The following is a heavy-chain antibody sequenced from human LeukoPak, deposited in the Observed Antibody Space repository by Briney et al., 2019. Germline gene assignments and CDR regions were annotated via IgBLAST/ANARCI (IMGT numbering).Heavy chain of an antibody. D-gene: IGHD3-22*01. Sequence: GGSLRLSCAASGFTFSSYGMHWVRQAPGKGLEWVSAISGSGGSTYYADSVKGRFTISRDNSKNTLYLQMNSLRAEDTAVYYCAKDPLVITGAYYFDYWGQGTLVTVSS. J-gene: IGHJ4*02. CDR3: AKDPLVITGAYYFDY. CDR1: GFTFSSYG. V-gene: IGHV3-23*01. CDR2: ISGSGGST.